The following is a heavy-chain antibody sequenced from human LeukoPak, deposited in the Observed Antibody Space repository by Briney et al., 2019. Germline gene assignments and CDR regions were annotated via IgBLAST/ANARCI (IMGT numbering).Heavy chain of an antibody. CDR3: ARPTYYDFWSGYPPAEDAFDI. J-gene: IGHJ3*02. D-gene: IGHD3-3*01. CDR2: IYHSGST. Sequence: PSETLSLPCAVSGYSISSSYYWGWIRQPPGKGLAWIGSIYHSGSTYYNPSLKSRVTISVDTSKNQFSLKLSSVTAADTAVYYCARPTYYDFWSGYPPAEDAFDIWGQGTMVTVSS. CDR1: GYSISSSYY. V-gene: IGHV4-38-2*01.